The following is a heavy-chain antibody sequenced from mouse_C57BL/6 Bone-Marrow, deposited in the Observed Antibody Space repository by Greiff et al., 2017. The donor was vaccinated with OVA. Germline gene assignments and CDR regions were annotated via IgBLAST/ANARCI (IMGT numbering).Heavy chain of an antibody. CDR1: GYTFTDYY. V-gene: IGHV1-26*01. Sequence: VQLKQSGPELVKPGASVKISCKASGYTFTDYYMNWVKQSHGKSLEWIGDINPNNGGTSYNQKFKGKATLTVDKSSSTAYMELRSLTSEDSAVYYCAREGYQYAMDYWGQGTSVTVSS. CDR3: AREGYQYAMDY. J-gene: IGHJ4*01. D-gene: IGHD5-1-1*01. CDR2: INPNNGGT.